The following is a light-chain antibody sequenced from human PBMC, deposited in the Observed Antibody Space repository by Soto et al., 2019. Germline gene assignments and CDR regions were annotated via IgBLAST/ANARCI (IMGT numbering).Light chain of an antibody. CDR3: QQYNSFPT. CDR2: KAS. J-gene: IGKJ1*01. CDR1: QSISSW. V-gene: IGKV1-5*03. Sequence: DIPMTQSPSTLSASVGDRVTITCRASQSISSWLAWYQQKPGKAPKLLIYKASSLESGVPSRFSGSGSGTEVSHTISSLQPDDFATYYCQQYNSFPTFGQGTKVEIK.